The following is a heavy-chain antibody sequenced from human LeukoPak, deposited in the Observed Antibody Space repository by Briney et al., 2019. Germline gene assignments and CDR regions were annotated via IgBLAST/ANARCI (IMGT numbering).Heavy chain of an antibody. Sequence: GESLKISCQGSGYIFTSYWIGWVRQMPGKGLECMGIIYPDDSDTTYSPSFQGQVTISADKSFSTAYLQWSSLKASDTAIYYCARLGGDTYYFGSASYPNWYFDLWGRGTLVTVSS. V-gene: IGHV5-51*01. CDR3: ARLGGDTYYFGSASYPNWYFDL. CDR2: IYPDDSDT. J-gene: IGHJ2*01. D-gene: IGHD3-10*01. CDR1: GYIFTSYW.